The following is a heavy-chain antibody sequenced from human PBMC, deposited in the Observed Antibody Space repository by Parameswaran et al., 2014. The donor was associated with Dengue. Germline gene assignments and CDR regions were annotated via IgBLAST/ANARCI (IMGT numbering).Heavy chain of an antibody. CDR2: ITPYNGNT. D-gene: IGHD6-13*01. V-gene: IGHV1-18*01. Sequence: ASVKVSCKASGYTFSSYGLGWVRQAPGQGLEWMGWITPYNGNTNYAQNLQGRVTMTTDTSTSTAYLELRSLRSDDTAMYYCARYSSWYNPIDHWGQGTMVTVSS. J-gene: IGHJ4*02. CDR3: ARYSSWYNPIDH. CDR1: GYTFSSYG.